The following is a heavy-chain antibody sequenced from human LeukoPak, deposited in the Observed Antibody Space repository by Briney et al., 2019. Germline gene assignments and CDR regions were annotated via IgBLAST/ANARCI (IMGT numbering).Heavy chain of an antibody. J-gene: IGHJ4*02. V-gene: IGHV3-30*02. CDR3: ARDRESSSWFDY. D-gene: IGHD6-13*01. CDR1: GFTFSSYG. Sequence: PGGSLRLSCAVSGFTFSSYGMHWVRQAPGKGLEWVAFIRYDGSNKYYADSVKGRFTISRDNSKNTLYLQMNSLRVEDTAVYYCARDRESSSWFDYWGQGTLVTVSS. CDR2: IRYDGSNK.